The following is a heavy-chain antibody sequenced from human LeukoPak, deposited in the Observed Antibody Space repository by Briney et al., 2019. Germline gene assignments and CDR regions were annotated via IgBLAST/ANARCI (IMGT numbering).Heavy chain of an antibody. CDR3: AEVVGATTRGYFDY. V-gene: IGHV3-23*01. CDR1: GFTFSSYA. CDR2: ISGSGGST. D-gene: IGHD1-26*01. Sequence: PGRSLRLSCAASGFTFSSYAMSWVRQAPGKGLEWVSLISGSGGSTYYADSVKGRFTISRDNSKNTPYLQMNSLRAEDTAVYYCAEVVGATTRGYFDYWGQGTLVTVSS. J-gene: IGHJ4*02.